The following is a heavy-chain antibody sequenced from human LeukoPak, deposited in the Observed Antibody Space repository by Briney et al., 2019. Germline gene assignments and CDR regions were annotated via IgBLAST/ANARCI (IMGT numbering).Heavy chain of an antibody. J-gene: IGHJ4*02. Sequence: ASVKVSCKASGYTFTGYYMHWVRQAPGQGLEWMGWINPNSGGTNYAQKFQGRVTMTRDTSISTAYMELSRLRSDDTAVYYCARDLVGATSGQVVDYWGQGTLVTVSS. V-gene: IGHV1-2*02. CDR1: GYTFTGYY. CDR3: ARDLVGATSGQVVDY. D-gene: IGHD1-26*01. CDR2: INPNSGGT.